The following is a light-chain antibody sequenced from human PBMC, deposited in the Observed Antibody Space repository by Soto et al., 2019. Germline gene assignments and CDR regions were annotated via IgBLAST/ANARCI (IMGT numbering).Light chain of an antibody. CDR1: SSDVGSYNL. J-gene: IGLJ1*01. V-gene: IGLV2-14*02. CDR2: EGS. CDR3: GSWDSSLSAYV. Sequence: QSVLTQPASVSGSPGQSITISCTGTSSDVGSYNLVSWYQQHPGKAPKLMIYEGSKRPSGIPDRFSGSKSGTSATLGITGFQTGDEADYYCGSWDSSLSAYVFGTGTKVTVL.